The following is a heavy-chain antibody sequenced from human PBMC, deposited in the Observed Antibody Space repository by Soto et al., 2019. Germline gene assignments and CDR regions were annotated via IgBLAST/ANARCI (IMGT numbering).Heavy chain of an antibody. Sequence: GGPILSCAASGFTFSRYSMNWVLQAPGKGLEWVSSISSSSSYIYYADSVKGRFTISRDNAKNSLYLQMNSLRAEDTAVYYCARGGEREPGIDYWGQGTMVTVSS. D-gene: IGHD1-26*01. J-gene: IGHJ4*02. CDR1: GFTFSRYS. CDR3: ARGGEREPGIDY. V-gene: IGHV3-21*01. CDR2: ISSSSSYI.